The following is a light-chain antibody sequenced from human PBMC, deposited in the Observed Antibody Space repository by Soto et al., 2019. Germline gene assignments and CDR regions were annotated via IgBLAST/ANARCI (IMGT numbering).Light chain of an antibody. CDR1: QSISSW. CDR3: QQSYSTLST. CDR2: DAS. J-gene: IGKJ5*01. Sequence: DIQMTQSPSTLSASVGDRVTITCRASQSISSWLAWYQQKPGKAPKLLIYDASSLQSGVPSRFSGSGSGTDFTLTISSLQPEDFATYYCQQSYSTLSTFGQGTRLEIK. V-gene: IGKV1-39*01.